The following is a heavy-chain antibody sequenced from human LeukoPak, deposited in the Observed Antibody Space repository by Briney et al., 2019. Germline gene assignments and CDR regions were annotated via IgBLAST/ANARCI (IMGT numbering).Heavy chain of an antibody. CDR3: ATYGSGSYSRSFDY. CDR1: GFTFSSYA. D-gene: IGHD3-10*01. V-gene: IGHV3-23*01. J-gene: IGHJ4*02. CDR2: ISGSGGST. Sequence: GRSLRLSCAASGFTFSSYAMSWVRQAPGKGLEWVSAISGSGGSTYYADSVKGRFTISRDNSKDTLYLQMNSLRAEDTAVYYCATYGSGSYSRSFDYWGQATLVTVSS.